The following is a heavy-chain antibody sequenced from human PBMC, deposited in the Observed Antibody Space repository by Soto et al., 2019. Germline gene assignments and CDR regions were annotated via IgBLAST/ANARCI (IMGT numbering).Heavy chain of an antibody. CDR2: IGAADDP. V-gene: IGHV3-13*05. D-gene: IGHD2-15*01. CDR3: ARAYSGRLPRRADYYFAMDV. Sequence: GPLRLSCAASGFTCSAYDMHWVRQTTGKGLEWVSAIGAADDPYYLGSVKVRFTISRENAKNSLYLQMNSLGAEDTAVYYCARAYSGRLPRRADYYFAMDVWGQGTTVTV. CDR1: GFTCSAYD. J-gene: IGHJ6*02.